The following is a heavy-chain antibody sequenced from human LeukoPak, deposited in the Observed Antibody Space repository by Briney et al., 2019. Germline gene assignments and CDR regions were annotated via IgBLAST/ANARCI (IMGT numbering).Heavy chain of an antibody. V-gene: IGHV4-59*01. D-gene: IGHD2-21*01. CDR1: GGPISSYY. CDR2: IYFSGDT. Sequence: SETQSLTCTVSGGPISSYYWSWIRQPPGKGLEWIGYIYFSGDTNCNPSLKSRVTMSVDMSKNRFSLRLSSVTAADTAVYYCARASGLAPAYYYFDYWGQGTLVTVSS. J-gene: IGHJ4*02. CDR3: ARASGLAPAYYYFDY.